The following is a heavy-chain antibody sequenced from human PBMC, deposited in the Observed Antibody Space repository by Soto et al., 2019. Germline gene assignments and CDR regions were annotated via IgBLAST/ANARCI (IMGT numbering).Heavy chain of an antibody. V-gene: IGHV4-39*01. Sequence: QLQLQESGPGLVKPAETLSLTCTVSGGSISSRDYWWGWIRQPPGKGLEWIGSIHYTGSTYYNPSLMSRVIISVDTSKNEFSLRLTSVTAADTAVDYCARQIGSGSWSLDQWGQGTLVTVSS. CDR2: IHYTGST. CDR1: GGSISSRDYW. CDR3: ARQIGSGSWSLDQ. D-gene: IGHD6-13*01. J-gene: IGHJ4*02.